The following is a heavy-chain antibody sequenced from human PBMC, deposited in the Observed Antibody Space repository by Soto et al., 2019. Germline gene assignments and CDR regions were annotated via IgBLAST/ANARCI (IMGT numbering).Heavy chain of an antibody. J-gene: IGHJ3*02. CDR3: ARVERGTATSVVDAFDI. CDR2: MSHSGGT. Sequence: QVQLQQWGAGLLKPSETLSLTCAVFGGSLNSGNYYWRCIRQPPGKGLEWIGEMSHSGGTHFNPSLTSRVTMSEGTSKNQCSLKMSAVTAADTALYYCARVERGTATSVVDAFDIWGPGTMVTVSS. V-gene: IGHV4-34*01. CDR1: GGSLNSGNYY. D-gene: IGHD1-1*01.